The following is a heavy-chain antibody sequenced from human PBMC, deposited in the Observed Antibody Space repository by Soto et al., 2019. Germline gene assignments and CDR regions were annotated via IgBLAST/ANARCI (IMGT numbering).Heavy chain of an antibody. CDR1: RFTFSSDA. CDR3: AKESGGIGGPFDY. V-gene: IGHV3-23*01. CDR2: ISGSGGST. J-gene: IGHJ4*02. Sequence: PVGSLRLSGAASRFTFSSDAMSWVSQAPGKGPEWVSAISGSGGSTYYADSVKGRFTISRDNSKNTLYLQMNSLRAEDIAVYYCAKESGGIGGPFDYWRQGT. D-gene: IGHD2-15*01.